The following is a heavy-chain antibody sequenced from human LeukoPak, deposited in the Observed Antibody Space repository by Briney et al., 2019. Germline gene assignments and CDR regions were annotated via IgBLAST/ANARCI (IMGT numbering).Heavy chain of an antibody. CDR2: IYSGGST. J-gene: IGHJ3*02. D-gene: IGHD1-26*01. Sequence: PGVSLRLSCAASGLTVSSNSMSWVRQAPGKGLEGVSFIYSGGSTYYADSVKGRFTISRDKSKNTLYLQMNSLRADDTAVYYCARDSLKYEWELERGAFDIWGQGTMVTVSS. CDR1: GLTVSSNS. V-gene: IGHV3-53*01. CDR3: ARDSLKYEWELERGAFDI.